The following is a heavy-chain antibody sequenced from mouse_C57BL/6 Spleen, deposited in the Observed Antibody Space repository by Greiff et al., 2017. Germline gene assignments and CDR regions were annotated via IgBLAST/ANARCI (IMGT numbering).Heavy chain of an antibody. D-gene: IGHD4-1*01. CDR3: ERIPKLGGAMDY. CDR2: IYPGDGDT. CDR1: GYAFSSSW. J-gene: IGHJ4*01. V-gene: IGHV1-82*01. Sequence: VQLQQSGPELVKPGASVKISCKASGYAFSSSWMNWVKPRPGKGLGWIGRIYPGDGDTNYNEKFKGKATLTADKSSSTASMHLSSLTSEDSAVYFCERIPKLGGAMDYWGQGTSVTVSS.